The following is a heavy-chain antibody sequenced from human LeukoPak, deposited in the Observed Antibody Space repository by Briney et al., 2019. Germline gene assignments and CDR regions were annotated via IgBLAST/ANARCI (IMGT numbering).Heavy chain of an antibody. Sequence: SETLSLTCTVSGDSIYSYYWGWIRQPPGKGLEWIGSIYYSGSTYYNPSLKSRVTVSVDTSKNQFSLKLSSVTAADTAVYYCARHMAMDYDSSGYYPLGYWGQGTLVTVSS. CDR2: IYYSGST. D-gene: IGHD3-22*01. V-gene: IGHV4-39*01. J-gene: IGHJ4*02. CDR1: GDSIYSYY. CDR3: ARHMAMDYDSSGYYPLGY.